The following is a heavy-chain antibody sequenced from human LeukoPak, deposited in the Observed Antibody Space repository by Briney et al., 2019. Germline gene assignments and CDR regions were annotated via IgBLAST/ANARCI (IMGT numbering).Heavy chain of an antibody. CDR1: GGSISRGGYY. D-gene: IGHD4-23*01. CDR3: ARSPPVKYYFDY. V-gene: IGHV4-31*03. J-gene: IGHJ4*02. CDR2: IYYSGST. Sequence: SQTLSLTCTVSGGSISRGGYYWSWIRQHPGKGLEWIGYIYYSGSTYYNPSLKSRVTISVDTSKNQFSLKLSSVTAADTAVYYCARSPPVKYYFDYWGQGTLVTVSS.